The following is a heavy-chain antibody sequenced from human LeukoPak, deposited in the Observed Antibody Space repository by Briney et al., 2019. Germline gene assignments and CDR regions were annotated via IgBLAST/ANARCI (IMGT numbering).Heavy chain of an antibody. CDR2: IKEDGSEK. CDR3: ARALWPEDY. V-gene: IGHV3-7*01. D-gene: IGHD3-16*01. J-gene: IGHJ4*02. CDR1: GFTFSSYW. Sequence: GGSLRLSCAASGFTFSSYWMSWVRQAPGKGLEWVANIKEDGSEKNYVDSVKGRFTISRDNAKNSLFLQMSSLRVEDTAVYYCARALWPEDYWGQGTLVTVSS.